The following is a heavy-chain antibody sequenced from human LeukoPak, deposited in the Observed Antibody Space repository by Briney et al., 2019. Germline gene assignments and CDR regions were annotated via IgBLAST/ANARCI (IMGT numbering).Heavy chain of an antibody. D-gene: IGHD2-15*01. CDR3: ARVKCSGGSCYSITFDP. J-gene: IGHJ5*02. CDR2: TYYRSKWYN. CDR1: GDSVSSNSAA. Sequence: SQTLSLTCAISGDSVSSNSAAWNWIRQSPSRGLEWLGRTYYRSKWYNDYAVSVKSRITINPDTSKNQFSLQLNSVTPEDTAVYYCARVKCSGGSCYSITFDPWGQGTLVTVSS. V-gene: IGHV6-1*01.